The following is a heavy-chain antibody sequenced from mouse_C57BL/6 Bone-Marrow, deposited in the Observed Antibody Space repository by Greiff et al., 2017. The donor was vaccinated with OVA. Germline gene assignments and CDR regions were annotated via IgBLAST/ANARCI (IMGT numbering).Heavy chain of an antibody. J-gene: IGHJ4*01. CDR3: AKKRGDAMDY. Sequence: VKVVESGPGLVQPSQSLSITCTVSGFSLTSYGVHWVRQPPGKGLEWLGVLWSGGSTDYNAAFISRLSISKDNSKSQVFFKMNSLQADDTAIYYCAKKRGDAMDYWGQGTSVTVSS. CDR2: LWSGGST. CDR1: GFSLTSYG. V-gene: IGHV2-4*01.